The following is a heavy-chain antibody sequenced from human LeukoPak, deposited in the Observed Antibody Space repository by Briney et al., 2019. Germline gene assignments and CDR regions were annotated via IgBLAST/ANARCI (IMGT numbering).Heavy chain of an antibody. D-gene: IGHD6-13*01. CDR1: GGPISSYY. J-gene: IGHJ2*01. CDR3: ARHIISSSWYFDL. V-gene: IGHV4-59*08. Sequence: SETLSLTCTVSGGPISSYYWSWIRQPLGKGLEWIGYIYYSGSTNYNPSLKSRVTISVDTSKNQFSLKLSSVTAADTAVYYCARHIISSSWYFDLWGRGTLVTVSS. CDR2: IYYSGST.